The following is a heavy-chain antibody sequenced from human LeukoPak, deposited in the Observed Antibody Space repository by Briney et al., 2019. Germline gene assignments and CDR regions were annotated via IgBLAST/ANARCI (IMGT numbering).Heavy chain of an antibody. Sequence: SVKVSCKASGYTFTSYGISWVRQAPGQGLEWMGGIIPIFGTANYAQKFQGRVTITADESTSTAYMELSSLRSEDTAVYYCARDKSVRGSYLFDYWGQGTLVTVSS. CDR3: ARDKSVRGSYLFDY. J-gene: IGHJ4*02. D-gene: IGHD1-26*01. V-gene: IGHV1-69*13. CDR2: IIPIFGTA. CDR1: GYTFTSYG.